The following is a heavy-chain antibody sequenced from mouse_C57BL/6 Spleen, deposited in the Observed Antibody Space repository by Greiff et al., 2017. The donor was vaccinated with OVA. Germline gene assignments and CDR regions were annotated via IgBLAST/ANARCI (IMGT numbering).Heavy chain of an antibody. Sequence: VQLQQSGAELVRPGASVKLSCTASGFNIKDYYMHWVKQRPEQGLEWIGRIDPEDGDTEYAPKFQGKATMTGDPSSNTAYLQLSSLTSEDTAVYYCATGGGWGDWGQGTTLTVSS. CDR1: GFNIKDYY. V-gene: IGHV14-1*01. CDR2: IDPEDGDT. D-gene: IGHD1-1*02. CDR3: ATGGGWGD. J-gene: IGHJ2*01.